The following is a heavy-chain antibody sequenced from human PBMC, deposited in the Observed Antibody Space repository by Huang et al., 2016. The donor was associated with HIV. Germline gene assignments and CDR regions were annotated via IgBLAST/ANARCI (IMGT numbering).Heavy chain of an antibody. J-gene: IGHJ4*02. Sequence: QITLKESGPTLVKPTQTLTLACTFSGFSLNTSGVGVAWIRQQPGTALEWLALIYWDDDKRYRPSLKSRLTISKDPSNNQVVLTMTNMDPVDTASYFCAHIGDIFAAYSPEYFDYWGQGALVTVSS. CDR1: GFSLNTSGVG. CDR2: IYWDDDK. D-gene: IGHD2-15*01. CDR3: AHIGDIFAAYSPEYFDY. V-gene: IGHV2-5*02.